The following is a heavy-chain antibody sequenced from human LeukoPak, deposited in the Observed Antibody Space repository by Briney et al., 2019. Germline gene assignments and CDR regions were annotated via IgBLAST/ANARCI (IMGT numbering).Heavy chain of an antibody. CDR3: ARATLMTTPAFDI. Sequence: PSETLSLTCTVSGGSISSSSYYWGWIRQPPGEGLEWIGSIYYSGSTYYNPSLKSRVTISVDTSKNQFSLKLSSVTAADTAVYYCARATLMTTPAFDIWGQGTMVTVSS. J-gene: IGHJ3*02. D-gene: IGHD2-8*01. CDR1: GGSISSSSYY. V-gene: IGHV4-39*07. CDR2: IYYSGST.